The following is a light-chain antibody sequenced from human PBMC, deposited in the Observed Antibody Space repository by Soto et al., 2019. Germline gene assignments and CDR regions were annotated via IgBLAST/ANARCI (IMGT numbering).Light chain of an antibody. CDR1: QGIRSA. Sequence: AIHLTQSPSSLSASVGDRVTITCRASQGIRSALAWYQQKPGKPPKLLIYDDSNLETGVPSRLSGSGSGTDFSLTISGLQPEDFATYYCQQFNNYPPTFGGGTQVDIK. CDR3: QQFNNYPPT. J-gene: IGKJ4*01. CDR2: DDS. V-gene: IGKV1D-13*01.